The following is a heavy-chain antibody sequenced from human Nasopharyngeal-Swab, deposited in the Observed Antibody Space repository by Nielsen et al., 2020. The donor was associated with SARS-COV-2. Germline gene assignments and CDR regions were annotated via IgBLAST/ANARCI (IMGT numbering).Heavy chain of an antibody. V-gene: IGHV4-39*07. CDR3: ARGPRRQSVVVPAAMRSMDV. D-gene: IGHD2-2*01. Sequence: WIRQPPGKGLEWIGSIYYSGSTYYNPSLKSRVTISVDTSKNQFSLKLSSVTAADAAVYYCARGPRRQSVVVPAAMRSMDVWGQGTTVTVSS. J-gene: IGHJ6*02. CDR2: IYYSGST.